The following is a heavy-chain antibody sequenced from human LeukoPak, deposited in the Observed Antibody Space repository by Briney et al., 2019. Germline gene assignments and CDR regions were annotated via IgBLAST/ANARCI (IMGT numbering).Heavy chain of an antibody. CDR3: AKGIYSSGWSYFDY. J-gene: IGHJ4*01. CDR1: GFTFSNSA. Sequence: GVSLRLSCAASGFTFSNSAMSWVRQAPGKGLEWVSTLSGSGITTYYADSVKGRFTISRDNSTNTLYLQMNSLRAEDTAVYYCAKGIYSSGWSYFDYWGHGTLVTVSS. D-gene: IGHD6-19*01. V-gene: IGHV3-23*01. CDR2: LSGSGITT.